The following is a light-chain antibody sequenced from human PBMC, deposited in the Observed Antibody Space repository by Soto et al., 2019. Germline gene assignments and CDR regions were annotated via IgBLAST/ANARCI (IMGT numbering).Light chain of an antibody. J-gene: IGKJ3*01. CDR3: QQYNNWPFT. CDR2: GAS. Sequence: EIVMTQSPATLSVSPGERATLSCRASQSVSSNLAWYQQKPGQAPRLLIYGASTRATGIPARFSGSGSGTEFTLTISSLQSAEFAVYYCQQYNNWPFTFGPGTKVDIK. CDR1: QSVSSN. V-gene: IGKV3-15*01.